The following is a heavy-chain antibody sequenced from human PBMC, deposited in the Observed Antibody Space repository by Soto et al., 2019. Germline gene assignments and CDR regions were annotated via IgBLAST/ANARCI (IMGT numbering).Heavy chain of an antibody. CDR2: INHSGST. D-gene: IGHD2-2*01. CDR1: GGSFSGYY. Sequence: QVQLQQWGAGLLKPSETLSLTCAVYGGSFSGYYWSWIRQPPGKGLEWIGEINHSGSTNYNPSLQSRVTISVATSKNQFSLTLSSVTAADTAVYYCAAYCSSTSCYEVGWFDPWGPGTLVTVSS. J-gene: IGHJ5*02. V-gene: IGHV4-34*01. CDR3: AAYCSSTSCYEVGWFDP.